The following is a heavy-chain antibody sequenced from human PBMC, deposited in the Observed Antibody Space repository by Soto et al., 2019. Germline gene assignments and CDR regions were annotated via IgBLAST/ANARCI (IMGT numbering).Heavy chain of an antibody. CDR3: ARDRRGSGWYDYFDY. CDR1: GFTVSNNY. CDR2: IYSGGYT. J-gene: IGHJ4*02. Sequence: EVQLVESGGGLIQPGGSLRLSCAVSGFTVSNNYMSWVRQAPGKGLEGVSVIYSGGYTAYGDSVKGRFTISRDNSKNTLYLQMNSLRAEDTALYYCARDRRGSGWYDYFDYWGQGTLVTVSS. V-gene: IGHV3-53*01. D-gene: IGHD6-19*01.